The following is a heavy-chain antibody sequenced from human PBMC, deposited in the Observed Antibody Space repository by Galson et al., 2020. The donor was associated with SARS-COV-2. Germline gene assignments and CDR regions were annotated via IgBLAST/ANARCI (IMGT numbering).Heavy chain of an antibody. D-gene: IGHD3-22*01. Sequence: SLQISCAASGFTFDDYAMHWVRQAPGKGLAWVSGISWNSGSIGYADSVKGRFTISRDNAKNSLYLQMNSLRAEDTALYYCAKDWGVVNYDSTYFDLWGRGTLVTVSS. CDR2: ISWNSGSI. CDR3: AKDWGVVNYDSTYFDL. J-gene: IGHJ2*01. CDR1: GFTFDDYA. V-gene: IGHV3-9*01.